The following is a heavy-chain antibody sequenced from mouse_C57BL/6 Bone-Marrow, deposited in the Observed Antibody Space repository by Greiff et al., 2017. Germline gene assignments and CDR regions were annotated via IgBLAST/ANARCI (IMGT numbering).Heavy chain of an antibody. Sequence: QVQLQQPGAELVKPGASVKLSCKASGYTFTSYWMHWVKQRPGQGLEWIGMIHPNSGSTNYNEKFKSKATLTVDKSSSTAYMQLSSLTSEDSAVYYCARDYGNPYFDYWGRGTTLTVSA. D-gene: IGHD2-1*01. CDR1: GYTFTSYW. CDR2: IHPNSGST. CDR3: ARDYGNPYFDY. J-gene: IGHJ2*01. V-gene: IGHV1-64*01.